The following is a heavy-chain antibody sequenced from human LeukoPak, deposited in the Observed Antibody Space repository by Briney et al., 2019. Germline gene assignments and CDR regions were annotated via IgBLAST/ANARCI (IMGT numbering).Heavy chain of an antibody. CDR1: GGSMYSYY. J-gene: IGHJ4*02. CDR2: IYHSANN. CDR3: ARDPSDTAMVSVYYFDY. D-gene: IGHD5-18*01. Sequence: SETLSLTCTVSGGSMYSYYWRWIRQPPGKGLEWIANIYHSANNNFIPSYNPSLKSRVTISVDTSKSQFSLRLTSVTAADTAVYYCARDPSDTAMVSVYYFDYWGQGTLVTVSS. V-gene: IGHV4-59*12.